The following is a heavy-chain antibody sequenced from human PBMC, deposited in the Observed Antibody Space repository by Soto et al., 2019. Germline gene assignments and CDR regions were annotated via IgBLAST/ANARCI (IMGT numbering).Heavy chain of an antibody. D-gene: IGHD3-22*01. CDR3: ARVLVNDTSEDSGYDTFDV. CDR1: GGSINGYF. CDR2: IHYSGAT. V-gene: IGHV4-59*01. Sequence: PSETLSLTCTVSGGSINGYFWSWIRQPPGKGLEWIGYIHYSGATKLRSSLKSRLDISVDTSENQFSLKLTSVTAADTAVYYCARVLVNDTSEDSGYDTFDVWGQGTMVTVSS. J-gene: IGHJ3*01.